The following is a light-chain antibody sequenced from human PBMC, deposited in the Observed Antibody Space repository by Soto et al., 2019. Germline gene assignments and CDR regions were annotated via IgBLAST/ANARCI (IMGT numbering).Light chain of an antibody. CDR2: AAS. CDR1: QGINSY. Sequence: AIRMTQSPSSFSASTGDRVTITCRASQGINSYLAWYQQKPGKAPKLLIYAASTLQSGVPSRFSGSGSGIDFTLTISCLQSEDFATYYCQQYYSYPWTFGQGTKVEIK. V-gene: IGKV1-8*01. CDR3: QQYYSYPWT. J-gene: IGKJ1*01.